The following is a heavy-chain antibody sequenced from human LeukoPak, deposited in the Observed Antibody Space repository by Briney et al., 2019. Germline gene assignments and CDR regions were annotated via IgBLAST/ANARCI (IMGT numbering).Heavy chain of an antibody. CDR1: GFSFSTYT. V-gene: IGHV3-23*01. CDR2: ITGSGGST. D-gene: IGHD6-19*01. Sequence: TGGSLRLSCAASGFSFSTYTMSWVRQAPGKGLQRVSGITGSGGSTHYADSVKGRFTISRDNAKNSLYLQMNSLRAEDTAVYYCARSLTYSSGWYSTTSDLDYWGQGTLVTVSS. CDR3: ARSLTYSSGWYSTTSDLDY. J-gene: IGHJ4*02.